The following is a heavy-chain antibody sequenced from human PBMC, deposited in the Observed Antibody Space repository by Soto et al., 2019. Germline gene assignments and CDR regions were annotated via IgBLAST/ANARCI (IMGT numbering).Heavy chain of an antibody. V-gene: IGHV3-21*01. CDR3: AREPEGIAAALDY. J-gene: IGHJ4*02. CDR2: ISSSGSFI. D-gene: IGHD6-13*01. Sequence: GGSLRLSCAASGFTFRTYGMNWVRRAPGGGLEWVASISSSGSFIYYADSVKGRFTISRDNAEKSLYLQMNSLRAEDTGLYYCAREPEGIAAALDYWGQGT. CDR1: GFTFRTYG.